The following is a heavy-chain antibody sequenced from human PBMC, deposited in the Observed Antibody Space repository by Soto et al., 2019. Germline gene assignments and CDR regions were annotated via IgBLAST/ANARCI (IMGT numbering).Heavy chain of an antibody. Sequence: LRLSCAASGFTFSNSWMSWVRQVPGKRLEWVGLSKSKSDGGTIDYGALVKGRFTLSRDDSKKMQYLQLNSLKTEHTASYYRATLTYQCWGQGTLVTVYS. D-gene: IGHD2-21*01. CDR3: ATLTYQC. V-gene: IGHV3-15*01. J-gene: IGHJ4*02. CDR2: SKSKSDGGTI. CDR1: GFTFSNSW.